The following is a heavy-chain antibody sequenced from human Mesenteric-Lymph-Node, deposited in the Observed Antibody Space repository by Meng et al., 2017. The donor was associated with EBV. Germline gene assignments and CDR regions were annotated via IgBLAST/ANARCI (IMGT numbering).Heavy chain of an antibody. D-gene: IGHD6-13*01. J-gene: IGHJ4*02. CDR3: ARLPPTTGYGTARSY. CDR1: VGDISSSSW. V-gene: IGHV4-4*02. Sequence: GSGPGLVRLSGTLSLPGSVSVGDISSSSWWSWVRQPPGKGLEWLGEIYHSSGTTNYNPSLKSRVTISLDKSKNQFSLNLSSVTAADTAVYYCARLPPTTGYGTARSYWGQGTLVTVSS. CDR2: IYHSSGTT.